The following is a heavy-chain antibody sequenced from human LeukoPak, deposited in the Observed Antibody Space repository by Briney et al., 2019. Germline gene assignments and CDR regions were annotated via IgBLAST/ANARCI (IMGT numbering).Heavy chain of an antibody. Sequence: GGSLRLSCAASGFAFSSYWMHWVRQVPGKGLVWVSRINSDGSSTNYADFVKGRFTISRDSAKNTLYLQMNSLRAEDTAVYYCARDRPRWIDYWGQGTLVTVSS. CDR1: GFAFSSYW. CDR3: ARDRPRWIDY. J-gene: IGHJ4*02. CDR2: INSDGSST. V-gene: IGHV3-74*01. D-gene: IGHD3-16*02.